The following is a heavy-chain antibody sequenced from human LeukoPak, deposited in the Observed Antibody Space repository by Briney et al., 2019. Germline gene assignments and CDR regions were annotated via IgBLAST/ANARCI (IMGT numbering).Heavy chain of an antibody. V-gene: IGHV4-4*07. D-gene: IGHD6-19*01. CDR2: IYTSGST. CDR3: ARHRQWLVDY. J-gene: IGHJ4*02. CDR1: GGSISSYY. Sequence: SETLSLTCTVSGGSISSYYWSWIRPPAGKGLEWIGRIYTSGSTNYNPSLKSRVTISVDKSKNQFSLKLSSVTAADTAVYYCARHRQWLVDYWGQGTLVTVSS.